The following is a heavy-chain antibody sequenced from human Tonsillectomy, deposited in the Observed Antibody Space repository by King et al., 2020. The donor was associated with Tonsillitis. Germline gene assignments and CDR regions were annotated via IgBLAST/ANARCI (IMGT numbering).Heavy chain of an antibody. J-gene: IGHJ4*02. D-gene: IGHD3-9*01. CDR2: IIPIFGTA. CDR3: ARGRPYYDILTGYKYYFDY. V-gene: IGHV1-69*12. CDR1: GGTFSSYA. Sequence: QLVQSGAEVKKPGSSVKVSCKASGGTFSSYAISWVRQAPGQGLEWMGGIIPIFGTANYAQKFQGRVTITADESTSTAYMELSSLRSEDTAGYYCARGRPYYDILTGYKYYFDYWGQGTLVTVSS.